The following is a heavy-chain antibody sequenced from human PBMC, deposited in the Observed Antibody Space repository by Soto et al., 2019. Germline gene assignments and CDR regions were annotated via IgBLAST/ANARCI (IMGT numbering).Heavy chain of an antibody. CDR3: ARFMVRGVRYYYYYGMDV. CDR2: IYHSGST. D-gene: IGHD3-10*01. J-gene: IGHJ6*02. CDR1: GGSISSGGYS. Sequence: SETLSLTCAVSGGSISSGGYSWSWIRQPPGKGMEWIGYIYHSGSTYSNPSLKSRVTISVDRSKNQFSLKLSSVTAADTAVYYCARFMVRGVRYYYYYGMDVWGQGTTVTVSS. V-gene: IGHV4-30-2*01.